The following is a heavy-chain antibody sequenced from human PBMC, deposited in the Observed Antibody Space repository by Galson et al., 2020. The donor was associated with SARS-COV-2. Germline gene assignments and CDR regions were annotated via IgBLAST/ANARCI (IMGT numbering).Heavy chain of an antibody. CDR2: IKNKPNSYTT. J-gene: IGHJ6*02. Sequence: GGSLRLSCAASGFTFSDHYMDWVRQAPGKGLEWVGRIKNKPNSYTTEYAASVKGRFTISRDDSMKSLHLHMNSLKTEDTAVDYCARDDSSSNRNGLDAWGHGTTVTVSS. CDR3: ARDDSSSNRNGLDA. D-gene: IGHD4-4*01. V-gene: IGHV3-72*01. CDR1: GFTFSDHY.